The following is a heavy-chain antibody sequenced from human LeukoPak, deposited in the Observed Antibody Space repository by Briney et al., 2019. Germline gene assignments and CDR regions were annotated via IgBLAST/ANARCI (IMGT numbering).Heavy chain of an antibody. D-gene: IGHD7-27*01. Sequence: SETLSLTCTVSGGSISSSSYYWGWIRQPPGKGLEWIGSIYYSGSTYYNPSLKSRVTISVDTSKNQFSLKLSSVTAADTAVYYCARHGWGNHFDYWGQGTLVTVSS. J-gene: IGHJ4*02. CDR1: GGSISSSSYY. V-gene: IGHV4-39*01. CDR2: IYYSGST. CDR3: ARHGWGNHFDY.